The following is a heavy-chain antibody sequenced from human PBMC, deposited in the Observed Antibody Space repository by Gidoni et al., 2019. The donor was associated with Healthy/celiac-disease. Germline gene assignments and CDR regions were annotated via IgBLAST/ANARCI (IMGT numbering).Heavy chain of an antibody. V-gene: IGHV1-18*01. D-gene: IGHD3-9*01. CDR3: ARVPGRYFDWLSDYYYYMDV. Sequence: VHLAQSGSEVKKPGASVKVSCHASGYTFTSYGISWVRQAPGQGLEWMGWISAYNGNTNYAQKLQGRVTMTTDTSTSTAYMELRSLRSDDTAVYYCARVPGRYFDWLSDYYYYMDVWGKGTTVTVSS. CDR1: GYTFTSYG. CDR2: ISAYNGNT. J-gene: IGHJ6*03.